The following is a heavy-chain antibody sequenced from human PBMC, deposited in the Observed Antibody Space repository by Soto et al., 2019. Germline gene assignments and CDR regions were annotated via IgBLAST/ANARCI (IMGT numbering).Heavy chain of an antibody. CDR2: IWFDGSNK. CDR1: GFTFSSYG. CDR3: ATTGPY. J-gene: IGHJ4*02. Sequence: QVQLVESGGGVVQPGRSLRLSCAASGFTFSSYGMHWVRQAPGKGLEWVAVIWFDGSNKFYADSVKGRFTISRDNSKNTLSLQMNSRRDEDSAAYYCATTGPYWGQGTLVTVSS. V-gene: IGHV3-33*01.